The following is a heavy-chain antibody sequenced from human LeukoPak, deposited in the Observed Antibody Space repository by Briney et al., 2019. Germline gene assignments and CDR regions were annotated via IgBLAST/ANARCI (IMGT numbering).Heavy chain of an antibody. CDR2: LHYDGSNK. D-gene: IGHD3-10*02. CDR3: AQDGYYVSLYYLDY. J-gene: IGHJ4*02. Sequence: GGSLRLSCAASGFTFSSYGMHWVRQAPGKGLEWVAFLHYDGSNKYYADSVKGRFTISRDSSKDTLYLQMNSLRAEDTAVYYCAQDGYYVSLYYLDYWGQGTLVTVSS. V-gene: IGHV3-30*02. CDR1: GFTFSSYG.